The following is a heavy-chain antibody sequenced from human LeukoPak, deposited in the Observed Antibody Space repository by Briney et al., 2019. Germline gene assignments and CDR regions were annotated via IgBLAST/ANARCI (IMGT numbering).Heavy chain of an antibody. D-gene: IGHD2-2*01. J-gene: IGHJ5*02. V-gene: IGHV4-61*02. CDR3: ARRLVVPAARGYNWFDP. CDR2: IYTSGST. Sequence: NTSETLSLTCTVSGGSISSGSYYWSWIRQTAGKGLEWIGRIYTSGSTNYNPSLKSRVTISVDTSKNQFSLKLSSVTAADTAVYYCARRLVVPAARGYNWFDPWGQGTLVTVSS. CDR1: GGSISSGSYY.